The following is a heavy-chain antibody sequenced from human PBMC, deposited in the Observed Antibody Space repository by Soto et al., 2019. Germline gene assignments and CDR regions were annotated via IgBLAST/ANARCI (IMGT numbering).Heavy chain of an antibody. CDR3: AGTKVTINWFDP. D-gene: IGHD4-17*01. CDR1: GGSISSGGYY. Sequence: SETLSLTCTVSGGSISSGGYYWSWIRQHPGKGLEWIGYIYYSGSTYYNPSLKSRVTISVGTSKNQFSLKLSSVTAADTAVYYCAGTKVTINWFDPWGQGTLVTVSS. CDR2: IYYSGST. V-gene: IGHV4-31*03. J-gene: IGHJ5*02.